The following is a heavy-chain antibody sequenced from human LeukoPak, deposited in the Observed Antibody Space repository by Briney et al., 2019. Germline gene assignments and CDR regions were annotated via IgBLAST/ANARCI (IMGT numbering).Heavy chain of an antibody. CDR3: ARGGYCSSTSCYGPDWFDP. CDR2: IYYSGST. CDR1: GGSISSYY. V-gene: IGHV4-59*01. Sequence: SETLSLTCTVSGGSISSYYWSWIRQPPGKGLEWIGYIYYSGSTNYNPSLKSRVTISVDTSKNQFSPKLSSVTAADTAVYYCARGGYCSSTSCYGPDWFDPWGQGTLVTVSP. J-gene: IGHJ5*02. D-gene: IGHD2-2*01.